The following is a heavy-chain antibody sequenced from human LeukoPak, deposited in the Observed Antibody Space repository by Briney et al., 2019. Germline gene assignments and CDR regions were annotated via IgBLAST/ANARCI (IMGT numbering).Heavy chain of an antibody. J-gene: IGHJ6*03. CDR1: SNTLSGYD. CDR3: ARLREHIAVSEGKQYTYMDV. CDR2: VNTNNRAT. D-gene: IGHD2-15*01. V-gene: IGHV1-2*02. Sequence: ASVKGSCKASSNTLSGYDMNGLRHVHRQFLEWIRSVNTNNRATKYAQKFQGRVTMTRDTSISTAYMELTRLRSDDTAVYYCARLREHIAVSEGKQYTYMDVWGRGTTVTVSS.